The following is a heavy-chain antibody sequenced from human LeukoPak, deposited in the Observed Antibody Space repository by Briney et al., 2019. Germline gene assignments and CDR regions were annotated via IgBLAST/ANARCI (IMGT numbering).Heavy chain of an antibody. Sequence: GGSLGLSCAASGFTFSNYAMTWVRQAPGKGLEWASAIGSGGGNTYYADSVKGRFTISRDNSRNTLYLQMNSLRAEDTAVYFCAKGQDTAMGSYYFDSWGQGTLVTVSS. D-gene: IGHD5-18*01. J-gene: IGHJ4*02. CDR1: GFTFSNYA. CDR3: AKGQDTAMGSYYFDS. V-gene: IGHV3-23*01. CDR2: IGSGGGNT.